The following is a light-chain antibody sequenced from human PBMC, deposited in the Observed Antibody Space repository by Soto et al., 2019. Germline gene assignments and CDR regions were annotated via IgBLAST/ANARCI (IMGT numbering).Light chain of an antibody. Sequence: DIQMTQSPSSLSASVGDRVTITCRASQGIRNDLGWYQQKPGKAPKRLIYAASSLQSGVPSRFXXXXXXXTXSLAISRLQPEDFAMYYCLQHNSYPRTFGKGTKVXIK. CDR3: LQHNSYPRT. CDR2: AAS. V-gene: IGKV1-17*01. CDR1: QGIRND. J-gene: IGKJ1*01.